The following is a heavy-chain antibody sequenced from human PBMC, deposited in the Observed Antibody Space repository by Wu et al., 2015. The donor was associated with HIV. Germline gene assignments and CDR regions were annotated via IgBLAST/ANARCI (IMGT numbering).Heavy chain of an antibody. CDR1: DHSLTNYG. CDR3: ARDGGTDWNDSGSDY. CDR2: ISTYNGRT. D-gene: IGHD1-1*01. V-gene: IGHV1-18*01. Sequence: QVQLVQSGAELRKPGSSVRVSCKASDHSLTNYGITWVRQAPGQGLEWMGWISTYNGRTNYAQQFQGRLTVTTDTATTTAYMELTSLTSDDTAMYYCARDGGTDWNDSGSDYWGQGTLVTGLL. J-gene: IGHJ4*02.